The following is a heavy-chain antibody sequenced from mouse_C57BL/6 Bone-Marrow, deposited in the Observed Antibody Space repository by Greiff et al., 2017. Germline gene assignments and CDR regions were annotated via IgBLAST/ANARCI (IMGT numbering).Heavy chain of an antibody. V-gene: IGHV1-80*01. J-gene: IGHJ2*01. CDR3: ARGIVSGFDY. CDR1: GYAFSSYW. CDR2: IYPGDGDT. Sequence: VQRVESGAELVKPGASVKISCKASGYAFSSYWMNWVKQRPGKGLEWIGQIYPGDGDTNYNGKFKGKATLTADKSSSTAYMQLSSLTSEDSAVYFCARGIVSGFDYWGQGTTLKVSS. D-gene: IGHD1-3*01.